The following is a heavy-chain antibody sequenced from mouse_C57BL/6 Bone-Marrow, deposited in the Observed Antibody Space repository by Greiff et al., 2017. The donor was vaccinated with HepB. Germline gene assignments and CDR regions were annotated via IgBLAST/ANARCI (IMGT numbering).Heavy chain of an antibody. J-gene: IGHJ2*01. V-gene: IGHV5-4*03. CDR1: GFTFSSYA. CDR3: ARGKIYFDY. CDR2: ISDGGSYT. Sequence: EVKLVESGGGLVKPGGSLKLSCAASGFTFSSYAMSWVRQTPEKRLEWVATISDGGSYTYYPDNVKGRFTISRDNAKNNRYLQMSHLKSEDTAMYYCARGKIYFDYWGQGTTLTVSS.